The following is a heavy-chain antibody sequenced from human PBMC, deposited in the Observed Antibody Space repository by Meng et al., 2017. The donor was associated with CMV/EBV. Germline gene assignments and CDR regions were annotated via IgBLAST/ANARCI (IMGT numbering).Heavy chain of an antibody. Sequence: GESLKISCAASGFTFSSYAMSWVRQAPGKGLEWVSAISGSGGSTYYADSVKGRFTISRDNSKNTLYLQMNSLRAEDTAVYYCAKDGCSGTSRYYYYGMDDWGQGTTVTVSS. D-gene: IGHD2-2*01. J-gene: IGHJ6*02. CDR1: GFTFSSYA. CDR2: ISGSGGST. CDR3: AKDGCSGTSRYYYYGMDD. V-gene: IGHV3-23*01.